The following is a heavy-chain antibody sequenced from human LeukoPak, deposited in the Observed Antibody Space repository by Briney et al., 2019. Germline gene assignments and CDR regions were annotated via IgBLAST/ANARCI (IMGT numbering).Heavy chain of an antibody. D-gene: IGHD3-22*01. CDR3: AAVDSSGYYYGSGDY. CDR2: IYGDGNT. CDR1: GFTFSSYA. V-gene: IGHV3-23*03. J-gene: IGHJ4*02. Sequence: GSLRLSCAASGFTFSSYAMSWVRQAPGKGLEWVSIIYGDGNTYYADSVKGRFTISRDNSKNTLYLQMNSLRSEDTAVYYCAAVDSSGYYYGSGDYWGQGTLVTVSS.